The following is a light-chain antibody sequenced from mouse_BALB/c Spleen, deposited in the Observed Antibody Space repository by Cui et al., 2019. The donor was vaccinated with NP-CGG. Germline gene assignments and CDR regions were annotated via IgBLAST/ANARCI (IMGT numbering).Light chain of an antibody. CDR3: ILWYSNHWV. CDR1: TVAVTTSNY. CDR2: GTN. V-gene: IGLV1*01. Sequence: QAVVTQESALTTSPGETVTLTCRSSTVAVTTSNYANWVQEKPDHLFTGLIGGTNNRAPGVPARFSGSLIGDKAALTITGAQTEDEAIYFCILWYSNHWVFGGGTKLTVL. J-gene: IGLJ1*01.